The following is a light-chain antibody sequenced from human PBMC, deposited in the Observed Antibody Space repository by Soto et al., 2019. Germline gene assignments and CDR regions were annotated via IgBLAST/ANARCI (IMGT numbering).Light chain of an antibody. CDR2: DAS. V-gene: IGKV1-5*01. CDR1: QSISNR. Sequence: DIQMTQSPSTLSASVGDRVTITCRASQSISNRLAWYQQKPEKAPKVLIYDASSLESGVPSRFSGSRSATEFILSNSSLQPDAFTCYHCRHYCCVWTFGQGTKVEIK. CDR3: RHYCCVWT. J-gene: IGKJ1*01.